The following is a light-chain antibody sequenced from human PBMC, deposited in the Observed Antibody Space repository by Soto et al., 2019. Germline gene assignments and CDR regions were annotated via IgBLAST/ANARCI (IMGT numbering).Light chain of an antibody. Sequence: QSALTQPASVSGSPGQSITISCTGTSSDVGGYNYVSWYQHHPGKAPKLMIFEVISRPSGVSNRFSGSKSGNTASLTISGLQGEDEADYYCNSYTSSSTVVFGGGTKLTVL. CDR3: NSYTSSSTVV. J-gene: IGLJ2*01. CDR2: EVI. V-gene: IGLV2-14*01. CDR1: SSDVGGYNY.